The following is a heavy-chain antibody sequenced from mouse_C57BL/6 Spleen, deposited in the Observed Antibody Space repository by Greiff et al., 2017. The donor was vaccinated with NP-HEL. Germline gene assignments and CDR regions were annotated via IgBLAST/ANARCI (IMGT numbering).Heavy chain of an antibody. V-gene: IGHV3-6*01. CDR1: GYSITSGYY. CDR3: ARNANYGN. Sequence: DVKLQESGPGLVKPSQSLSLTCSVTGYSITSGYYWNWIRQFPGNKLEWMGYISYDGSNNYNPSLKNRISITRDTSKNQFFLKLNSVTTEDTATYYCARNANYGNWGQGTTLTVSA. D-gene: IGHD2-1*01. J-gene: IGHJ2*01. CDR2: ISYDGSN.